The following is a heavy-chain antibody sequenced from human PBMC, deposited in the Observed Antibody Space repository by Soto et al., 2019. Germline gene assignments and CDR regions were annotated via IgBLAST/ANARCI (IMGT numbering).Heavy chain of an antibody. D-gene: IGHD6-6*01. J-gene: IGHJ6*03. CDR1: GFTFSSYS. V-gene: IGHV3-21*01. CDR3: ARGSIARPYYYMDV. CDR2: ISGSSSYI. Sequence: GGSLRLSCAASGFTFSSYSLNWVRQAPGKGLEWVSSISGSSSYIYYADSVKGRFTISRDNAKNSLYLQMISLRGEDTAVYYCARGSIARPYYYMDVWGKGTTVTVSS.